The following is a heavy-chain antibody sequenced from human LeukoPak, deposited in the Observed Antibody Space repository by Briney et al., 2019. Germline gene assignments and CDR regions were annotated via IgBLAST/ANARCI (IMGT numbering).Heavy chain of an antibody. V-gene: IGHV4-34*01. J-gene: IGHJ4*02. CDR1: GGSFSGYY. D-gene: IGHD6-19*01. CDR2: INHSGST. Sequence: TSETLSLTCAVYGGSFSGYYWSWIRQPPGKGLEWIGEINHSGSTNYNPSLKSRVTISVDTSKNQFSLKLSSVTAADTAVYYCAYSSGWGPAVDYWGQGTLVTVSS. CDR3: AYSSGWGPAVDY.